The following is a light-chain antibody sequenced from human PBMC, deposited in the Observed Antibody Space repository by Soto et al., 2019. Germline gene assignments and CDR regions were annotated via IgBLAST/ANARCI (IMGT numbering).Light chain of an antibody. CDR2: EVH. Sequence: QSALTQPPSASGSPGQSVTISCTGTSSDVGHYTYVAWYQQHPGKAPKLLLYEVHKRPSGVPDRFSGSKSGNTASLTVSGLQAEDEADDYCSSYAGNNNLAVFGTGTKVTVL. J-gene: IGLJ1*01. CDR3: SSYAGNNNLAV. V-gene: IGLV2-8*01. CDR1: SSDVGHYTY.